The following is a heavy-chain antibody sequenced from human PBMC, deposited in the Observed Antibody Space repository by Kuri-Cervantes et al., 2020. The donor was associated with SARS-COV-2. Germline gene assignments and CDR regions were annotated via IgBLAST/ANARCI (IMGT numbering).Heavy chain of an antibody. CDR2: LDHSGRA. CDR3: ARETYEPLGTIFGVPGVPYFDY. CDR1: GGSFSNFY. Sequence: SQTLSLTCAVYGGSFSNFYWSWIRQPPGKGLEWIGELDHSGRANYNPSLKSRVTISVDRSRNQFSLRLTSVTAADTAVYYCARETYEPLGTIFGVPGVPYFDYWGQGTLVTVSS. D-gene: IGHD3-3*01. V-gene: IGHV4-34*01. J-gene: IGHJ4*02.